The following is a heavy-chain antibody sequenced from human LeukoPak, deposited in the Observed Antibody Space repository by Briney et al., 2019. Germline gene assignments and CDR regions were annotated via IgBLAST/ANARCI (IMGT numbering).Heavy chain of an antibody. V-gene: IGHV1-3*01. J-gene: IGHJ5*02. D-gene: IGHD6-13*01. Sequence: GASVKVSCKASGYTFTSYAMHWVRQAPAQRLEWMGWINAGNGNTKYSQKFQGRVTITRDTSASTAYMELSSLRSEDTAVYYCARESSSWYESPFDPWGQGTLVTVSS. CDR3: ARESSSWYESPFDP. CDR1: GYTFTSYA. CDR2: INAGNGNT.